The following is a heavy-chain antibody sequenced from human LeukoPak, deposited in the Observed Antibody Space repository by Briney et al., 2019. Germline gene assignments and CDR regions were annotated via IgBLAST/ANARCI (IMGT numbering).Heavy chain of an antibody. CDR2: IYNSGRT. Sequence: SETLSLTCTVSGGSISTYYWSWIRQPPGKGLEWIGYIYNSGRTNYNPSLKSRVTISVDTSKNQFSLRLRSVTAADTAVYYCARTVGANWDLFDYWGQGTLVTVSS. J-gene: IGHJ4*02. V-gene: IGHV4-59*01. D-gene: IGHD7-27*01. CDR3: ARTVGANWDLFDY. CDR1: GGSISTYY.